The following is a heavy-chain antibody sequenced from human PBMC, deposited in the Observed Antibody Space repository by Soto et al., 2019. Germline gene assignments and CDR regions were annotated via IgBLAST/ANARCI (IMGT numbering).Heavy chain of an antibody. CDR3: TRDASRDSSARGWFDP. CDR2: ISSNSAYI. CDR1: GFTFRSFT. Sequence: VGSLRLSCAAAGFTFRSFTMNWVRQAPGKGLEWVSTISSNSAYIYYTDALRGRLTISRDNAKNSLHLQMNSLRAEDTAVYYCTRDASRDSSARGWFDPWGPGTLVTVSS. V-gene: IGHV3-21*01. D-gene: IGHD6-13*01. J-gene: IGHJ5*02.